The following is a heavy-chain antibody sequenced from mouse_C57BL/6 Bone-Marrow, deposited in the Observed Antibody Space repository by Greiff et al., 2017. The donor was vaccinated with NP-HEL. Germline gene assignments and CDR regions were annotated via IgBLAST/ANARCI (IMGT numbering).Heavy chain of an antibody. V-gene: IGHV5-6*02. CDR2: IRSGGSYT. CDR1: GFTFSSYG. D-gene: IGHD1-1*01. Sequence: EVMLVESGGDLVKPGGSLKLSCAASGFTFSSYGMSWVRQTPDKRLEWVATIRSGGSYTYYPDSVKGRFTISRDNAKNTLYLQMSSLKSEDTAMYYCARQGITTVVPDYWGQGTTLTVSS. J-gene: IGHJ2*01. CDR3: ARQGITTVVPDY.